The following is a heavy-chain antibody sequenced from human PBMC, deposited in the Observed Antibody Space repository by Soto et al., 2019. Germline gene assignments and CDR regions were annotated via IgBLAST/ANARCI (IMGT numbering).Heavy chain of an antibody. V-gene: IGHV4-59*08. Sequence: QVQLQESGPGLVKPSETLSLTCTVSGGSISSYYWSWIRQPPGKGLEWIGYIYYSGSTNYNPSLKGRVTISVDTSKNQCSLKLSSVTAADTAVYYCARLTTVTSNWFDPWGQGTLVTVSS. D-gene: IGHD4-4*01. J-gene: IGHJ5*02. CDR1: GGSISSYY. CDR2: IYYSGST. CDR3: ARLTTVTSNWFDP.